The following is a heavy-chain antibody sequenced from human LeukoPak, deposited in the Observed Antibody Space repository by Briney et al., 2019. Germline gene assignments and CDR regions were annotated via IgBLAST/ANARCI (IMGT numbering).Heavy chain of an antibody. CDR3: AREKLDTRGYVDY. CDR1: GFTFSTYW. Sequence: GGSLRLSCAGSGFTFSTYWMSWVRQAPGKGLDWVANIRQDGTDKYYVDSVKGRFTISRDNAKNLLYLQMNSLRAEDTAVYYCAREKLDTRGYVDYWGQGTLVTVSS. CDR2: IRQDGTDK. J-gene: IGHJ4*02. D-gene: IGHD3-22*01. V-gene: IGHV3-7*01.